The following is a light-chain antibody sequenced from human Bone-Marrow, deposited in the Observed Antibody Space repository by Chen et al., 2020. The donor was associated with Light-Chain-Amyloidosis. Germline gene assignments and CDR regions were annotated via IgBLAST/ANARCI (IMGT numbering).Light chain of an antibody. Sequence: QSVLSQPPSASGTPGQRVSISCSGSNSNIGNNFVYWYQHLPGTAPKLLIYKNTQRPSGVPDRFSGSKSGTSASLAISGLRSEDEGDYYCETWDDSLRGAVFGGGTRLTVL. CDR1: NSNIGNNF. V-gene: IGLV1-47*01. J-gene: IGLJ3*02. CDR2: KNT. CDR3: ETWDDSLRGAV.